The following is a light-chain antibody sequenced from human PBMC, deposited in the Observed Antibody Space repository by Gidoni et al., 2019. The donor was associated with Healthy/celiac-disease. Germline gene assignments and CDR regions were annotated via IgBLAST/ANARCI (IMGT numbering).Light chain of an antibody. V-gene: IGLV2-8*01. J-gene: IGLJ2*01. CDR2: EVS. Sequence: QSALTQPPPASGSPGQSVTISCTGTSSDVGGYNYVSWYKQHPGKAPKLMIYEVSKRPSGVPDRFSGSKSGNTASLTVSGLQAEDEADYYCSSYAGSNSVVFGGGTKLTVL. CDR3: SSYAGSNSVV. CDR1: SSDVGGYNY.